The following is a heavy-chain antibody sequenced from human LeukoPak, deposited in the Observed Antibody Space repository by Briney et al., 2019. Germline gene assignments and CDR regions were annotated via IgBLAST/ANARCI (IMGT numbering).Heavy chain of an antibody. CDR2: IYSGGST. J-gene: IGHJ4*02. CDR1: GFTVSSNY. Sequence: GGSLRLSCAASGFTVSSNYMSWVRQAPGKGLEWVSVIYSGGSTYYADSVKGRFTISRDNSKNTLDLQMNSLRAEDTAVYYCAREVMITFGGASLPDYWGQGTLVTVSS. CDR3: AREVMITFGGASLPDY. V-gene: IGHV3-66*01. D-gene: IGHD3-16*01.